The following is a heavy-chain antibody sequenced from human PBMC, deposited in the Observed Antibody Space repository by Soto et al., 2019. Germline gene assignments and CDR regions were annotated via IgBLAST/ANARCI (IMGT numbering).Heavy chain of an antibody. Sequence: PSETLSLTCTVSGGSISSSSYYWGWIRQPPGRGLEWIRSIYYSGSTYYNPSLKSRVTISVDTSKNQFSLKLSSVTAADTAVYYCARCPSLFDDFDPWGQGTMVTV. CDR3: ARCPSLFDDFDP. J-gene: IGHJ5*02. CDR1: GGSISSSSYY. V-gene: IGHV4-39*01. D-gene: IGHD3-16*01. CDR2: IYYSGST.